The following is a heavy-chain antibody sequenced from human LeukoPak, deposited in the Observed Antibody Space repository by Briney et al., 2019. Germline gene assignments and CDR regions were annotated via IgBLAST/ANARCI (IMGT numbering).Heavy chain of an antibody. Sequence: PSETLSFNCAVYGGSFSGYYWSWIRKPPGKGLEWIGDHNHSGSTNYNPSLKSRVTISVDTSKNQFSLKLSTVTAADTAVYYCARGPLRHRYYYYFYMDVWGKGTTVTVSS. CDR3: ARGPLRHRYYYYFYMDV. V-gene: IGHV4-34*01. CDR2: HNHSGST. J-gene: IGHJ6*03. CDR1: GGSFSGYY.